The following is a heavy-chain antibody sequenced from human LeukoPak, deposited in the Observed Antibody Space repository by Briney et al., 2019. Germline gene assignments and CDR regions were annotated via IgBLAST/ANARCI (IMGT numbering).Heavy chain of an antibody. CDR3: ARVPTGHTPFYYYYMDV. Sequence: SETLSLTCTVSGSSISSYYWSWIRQPAGKGLEWIGRIYTSGSTNYNPSLKSRVTISVDTSKNQFSLKLSSVTAADTAVYYCARVPTGHTPFYYYYMDVWGKGTTVTVSS. D-gene: IGHD5-18*01. V-gene: IGHV4-4*07. CDR1: GSSISSYY. J-gene: IGHJ6*03. CDR2: IYTSGST.